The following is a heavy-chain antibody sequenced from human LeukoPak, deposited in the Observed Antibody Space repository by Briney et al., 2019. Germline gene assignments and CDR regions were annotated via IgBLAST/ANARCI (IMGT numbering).Heavy chain of an antibody. CDR1: GLTFSSYW. Sequence: GGSLRLSCAASGLTFSSYWMSWFRQAPGKGLEWVANIKQDGSEKYYVDSVKGRFIISRDNAKNSLYLQMNTLRADDTAVYYCARDGFGTGSNWGQGTLVTVSS. CDR2: IKQDGSEK. CDR3: ARDGFGTGSN. D-gene: IGHD3-16*01. V-gene: IGHV3-7*03. J-gene: IGHJ4*02.